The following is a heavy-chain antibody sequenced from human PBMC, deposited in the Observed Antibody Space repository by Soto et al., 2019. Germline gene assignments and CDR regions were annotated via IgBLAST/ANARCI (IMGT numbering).Heavy chain of an antibody. CDR3: ARGPLFRCEPVDY. V-gene: IGHV1-18*04. Sequence: ASVTVSCKASGYTFTSYGISWVRQAPGQGLEWMGWISAYNGNTNYAQKLQGRVTMTTDTYTSTAYMELRSLRADATAEYYCARGPLFRCEPVDYWGQGTLVTVSS. CDR1: GYTFTSYG. CDR2: ISAYNGNT. J-gene: IGHJ4*02.